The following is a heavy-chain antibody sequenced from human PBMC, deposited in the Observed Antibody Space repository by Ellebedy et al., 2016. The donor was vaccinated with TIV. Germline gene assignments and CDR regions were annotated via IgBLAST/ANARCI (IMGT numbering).Heavy chain of an antibody. D-gene: IGHD5-24*01. CDR1: GYTFTDYY. Sequence: AASVKVSCKASGYTFTDYYLHWVRQAPGQGLAWMGRINPDRGDTDYAQKYQGRITMTRDTSITTASMELRSLRSDDTAIYYCARGLGWLQRDSDYWGQGTLVTVSS. CDR2: INPDRGDT. J-gene: IGHJ4*02. V-gene: IGHV1-2*02. CDR3: ARGLGWLQRDSDY.